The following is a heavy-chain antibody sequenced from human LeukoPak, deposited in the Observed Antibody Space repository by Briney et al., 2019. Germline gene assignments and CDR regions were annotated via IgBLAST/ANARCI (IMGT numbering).Heavy chain of an antibody. J-gene: IGHJ4*02. V-gene: IGHV4-4*07. CDR1: GGSISSYQ. D-gene: IGHD6-19*01. CDR3: ASGHNSGWGYFDY. CDR2: IYTSGTT. Sequence: SETLSLTCTVSGGSISSYQWSWLRQPAGQGLECIGRIYTSGTTNYHPSLESRVTMSVDTSKNQFSLKLSSVTAADTAVYYCASGHNSGWGYFDYWGQGSLVTVSS.